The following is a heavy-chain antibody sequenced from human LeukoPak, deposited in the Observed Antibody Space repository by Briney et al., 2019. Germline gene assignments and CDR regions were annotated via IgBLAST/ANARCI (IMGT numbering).Heavy chain of an antibody. CDR2: ISYDGSNK. CDR3: AREEVVVVPAASFDY. D-gene: IGHD2-2*01. J-gene: IGHJ4*02. V-gene: IGHV3-30-3*01. Sequence: PGGSLRLSCAASGFTFSSYAMHWVRQAPGKGLEWVAVISYDGSNKYYADSVKGRFTISRDNSKNTLYLQMNSLRAEDTAVYYCAREEVVVVPAASFDYWGQGTLVTVSS. CDR1: GFTFSSYA.